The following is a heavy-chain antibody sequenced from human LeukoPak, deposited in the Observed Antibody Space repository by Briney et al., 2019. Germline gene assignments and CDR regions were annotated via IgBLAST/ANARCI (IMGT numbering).Heavy chain of an antibody. D-gene: IGHD2-15*01. CDR1: GVSISNHY. CDR2: IYYTGNT. CDR3: VRHSRVVAFDY. V-gene: IGHV4-59*08. Sequence: PSETLSLTGTVSGVSISNHYSSWIRQPPGKGLEWIGYIYYTGNTNYNPSLKSRVTISEDTSKNQVSLRLSSVTAADTAVYYCVRHSRVVAFDYWGQGNLVTVSS. J-gene: IGHJ4*02.